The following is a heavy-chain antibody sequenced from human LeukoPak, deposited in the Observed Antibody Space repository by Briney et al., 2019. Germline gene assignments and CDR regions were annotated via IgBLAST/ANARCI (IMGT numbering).Heavy chain of an antibody. D-gene: IGHD4-11*01. CDR1: GFTFSSYA. CDR2: IWSDGTNR. V-gene: IGHV3-33*08. J-gene: IGHJ4*02. Sequence: PGRSLRLSCAASGFTFSSYAMHWVRQAPGKGLEWVAVIWSDGTNRYYSDSVKGRFTISRADSRKTVYLRMTSLRPEDTGMYYCARDAQRGFDYSNSLRYWGQGTPVTVST. CDR3: ARDAQRGFDYSNSLRY.